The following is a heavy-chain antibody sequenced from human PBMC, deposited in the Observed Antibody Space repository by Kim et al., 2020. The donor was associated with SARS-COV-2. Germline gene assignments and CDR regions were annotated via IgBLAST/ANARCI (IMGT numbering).Heavy chain of an antibody. J-gene: IGHJ5*02. Sequence: ASVKVSCKASGYTFTSYDINWVRQATGQGLEWMGWMNPNSGNTGYAQKFQGRVTMTRNTSISTAYMELSSLRSEDTAVYYCARERIAAGYNWFDPWGGAGLDSLSS. CDR2: MNPNSGNT. CDR1: GYTFTSYD. D-gene: IGHD6-13*01. CDR3: ARERIAAGYNWFDP. V-gene: IGHV1-8*01.